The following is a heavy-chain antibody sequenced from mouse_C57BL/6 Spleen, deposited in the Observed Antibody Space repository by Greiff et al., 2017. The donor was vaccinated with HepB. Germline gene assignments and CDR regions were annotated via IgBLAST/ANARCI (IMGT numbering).Heavy chain of an antibody. Sequence: EVQLQQSGPELVKPGASVKIPCKASGYTFTDYNMDWVKQSHGKSLEWIGDINPNNGGTIYNQKFKGKATLTVDKSSSTAYMELRSLTSEDTAVYYCARLSRIPDYFDYWGQGTTLTVSS. CDR1: GYTFTDYN. CDR2: INPNNGGT. V-gene: IGHV1-18*01. CDR3: ARLSRIPDYFDY. J-gene: IGHJ2*01.